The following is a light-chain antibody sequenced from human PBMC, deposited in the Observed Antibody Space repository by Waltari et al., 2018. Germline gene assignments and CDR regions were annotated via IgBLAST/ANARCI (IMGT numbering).Light chain of an antibody. J-gene: IGKJ1*01. CDR3: QHYYGWSRT. CDR1: QSVSNN. CDR2: AVS. V-gene: IGKV3-15*01. Sequence: EIVMTQSPATLSVSPGETATPSCRASQSVSNNLAWYQQIGGQSPRLLLYAVSTRTVGVPERFSGCGSGTDFTLTITDLQSEYVAIYYCQHYYGWSRTFGQGTKV.